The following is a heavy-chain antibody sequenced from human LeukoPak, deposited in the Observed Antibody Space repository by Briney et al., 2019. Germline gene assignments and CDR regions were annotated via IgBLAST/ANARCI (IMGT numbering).Heavy chain of an antibody. CDR2: IRYDGSNK. V-gene: IGHV3-30*02. D-gene: IGHD4-17*01. J-gene: IGHJ4*02. Sequence: GGSLRLSCAASGFTFSSYGMHWVRQAPGKGLEWVTFIRYDGSNKYYADSVKGRFTISRDNSKDTLYLQMNSLRPEDTAVYYCAKGGASVTRYVDYWGQGTLVTVSS. CDR3: AKGGASVTRYVDY. CDR1: GFTFSSYG.